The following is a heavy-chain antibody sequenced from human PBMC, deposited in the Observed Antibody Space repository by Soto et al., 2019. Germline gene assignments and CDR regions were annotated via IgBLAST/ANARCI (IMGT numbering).Heavy chain of an antibody. CDR3: AVPGIAGAGVRYFDY. J-gene: IGHJ4*02. CDR1: GCTFRSYA. D-gene: IGHD6-19*01. CDR2: IIPIFGTA. V-gene: IGHV1-69*06. Sequence: SVKVSCKASGCTFRSYAISWVRQAAGQGLEWMGGIIPIFGTANYAQKYQGRVTITADKSTSTAYMELSSLRSEDTAVYYCAVPGIAGAGVRYFDYWGQGTLVTVSS.